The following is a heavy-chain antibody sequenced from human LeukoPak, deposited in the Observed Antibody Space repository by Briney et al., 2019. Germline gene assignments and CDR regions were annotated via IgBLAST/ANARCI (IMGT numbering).Heavy chain of an antibody. CDR1: GGSFSGYY. V-gene: IGHV4-34*01. CDR3: ARLAYDSSGYYYYYGMDV. D-gene: IGHD3-22*01. Sequence: KSSETLSLTCAVYGGSFSGYYWSWIRQPPGKGLEWIGEINHSGSTNYNPSLKSRVTISVDTSKNQSSLKLSSVTAADTAVYYCARLAYDSSGYYYYYGMDVWGQGTTVTVSS. J-gene: IGHJ6*02. CDR2: INHSGST.